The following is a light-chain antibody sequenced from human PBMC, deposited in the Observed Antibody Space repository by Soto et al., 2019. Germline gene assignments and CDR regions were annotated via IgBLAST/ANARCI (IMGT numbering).Light chain of an antibody. Sequence: QSVVTQPPSASGTPGQRGTISCSGYSSSSGTNSVYWYQQLAGAARKVLIYRNNQRPSGVPNRFSASKAGTAASLTITGLRSEDAADYYCAAWDDNARTDVIGGGTKATVL. J-gene: IGLJ1*01. CDR1: SSSSGTNS. CDR3: AAWDDNARTDV. V-gene: IGLV1-47*02. CDR2: RNN.